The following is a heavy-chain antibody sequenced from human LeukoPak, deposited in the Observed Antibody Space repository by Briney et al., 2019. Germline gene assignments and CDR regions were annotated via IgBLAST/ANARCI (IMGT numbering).Heavy chain of an antibody. V-gene: IGHV3-48*01. CDR1: GFPLSSYS. CDR2: ISASGSSI. CDR3: ARVKGTYFDY. D-gene: IGHD1-1*01. J-gene: IGHJ4*02. Sequence: PGGSLRLSCAASGFPLSSYSINWFRQAPGKGLEWVAYISASGSSIYYVDSVMGRFTVSRDNPKSSLFLQMNSPRAEDTAVYYCARVKGTYFDYWGQGALVTVSS.